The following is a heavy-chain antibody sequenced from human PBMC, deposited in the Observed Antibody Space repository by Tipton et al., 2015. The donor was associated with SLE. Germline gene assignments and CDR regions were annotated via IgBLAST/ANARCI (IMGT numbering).Heavy chain of an antibody. J-gene: IGHJ4*02. CDR3: ARHKLGFSWSYFDS. Sequence: TLSLTCTVSGGSISSGSYYWSWIRQPAGKGLEWIGRIYTSGSTNYNPSVRSRVSTSMDTSKNQFSLQMSSVTAADTALYYCARHKLGFSWSYFDSWGQGTLVTVSS. CDR2: IYTSGST. CDR1: GGSISSGSYY. D-gene: IGHD3-3*01. V-gene: IGHV4-61*02.